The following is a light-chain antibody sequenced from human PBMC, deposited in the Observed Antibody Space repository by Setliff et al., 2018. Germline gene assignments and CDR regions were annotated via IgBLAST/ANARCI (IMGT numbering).Light chain of an antibody. CDR3: SSYAGSNTPYV. CDR1: SSDVGGYNY. J-gene: IGLJ1*01. V-gene: IGLV2-8*01. CDR2: EVS. Sequence: QSALTQPPSASGSPGQSVTISCTGTSSDVGGYNYVSWYQQHPGKAPKLMIYEVSKRPSGVPDRFSGSKSGNTASLTVSGLQAEDEADYYCSSYAGSNTPYVLGTGTKGTVL.